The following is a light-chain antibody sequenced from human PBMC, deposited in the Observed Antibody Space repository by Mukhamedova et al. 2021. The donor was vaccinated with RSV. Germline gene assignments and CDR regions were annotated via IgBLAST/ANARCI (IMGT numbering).Light chain of an antibody. J-gene: IGKJ3*01. CDR2: TTS. V-gene: IGKV1-39*01. CDR3: QQSYSTPFT. Sequence: WYQRRVHGKAPNLLIYTTSTLQSGVPSRFSGSGSGTDFTLTISSLQPEDFVTYYCQQSYSTPFTFGPGTKVDIK.